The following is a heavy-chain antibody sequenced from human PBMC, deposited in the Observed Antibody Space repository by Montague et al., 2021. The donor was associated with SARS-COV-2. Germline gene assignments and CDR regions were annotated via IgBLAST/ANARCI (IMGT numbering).Heavy chain of an antibody. D-gene: IGHD5-18*01. V-gene: IGHV4-59*09. CDR2: SGSS. J-gene: IGHJ4*02. CDR3: ARGAGYSYGVDY. Sequence: SGSSKYNPSLKSRVTISVDTSTNQVSLKVRSVTAADSAVYFCARGAGYSYGVDYWGQGTLVTVSS.